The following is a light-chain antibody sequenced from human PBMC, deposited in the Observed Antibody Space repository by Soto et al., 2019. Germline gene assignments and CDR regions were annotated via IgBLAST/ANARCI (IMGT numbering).Light chain of an antibody. J-gene: IGKJ2*01. CDR3: QQYDSSPT. CDR1: QSVSSSY. V-gene: IGKV3-20*01. CDR2: GAS. Sequence: EIVLTQSPGTLSLSPGERATLSCRASQSVSSSYLAWYQQKPGQAPRLLIYGASRRATGIPDRFSGSGSGTDFTLTISRLEPEDFAVYYCQQYDSSPTFGQGTKLEIK.